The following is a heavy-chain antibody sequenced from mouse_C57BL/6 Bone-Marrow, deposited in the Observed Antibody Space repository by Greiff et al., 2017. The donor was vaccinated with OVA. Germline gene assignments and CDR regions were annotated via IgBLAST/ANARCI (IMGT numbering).Heavy chain of an antibody. Sequence: EVQLQQSGTVLARPGASVKMSCKTSGYTFTSYWTHWVKQRPGQGLEWIGAIYPGNSDTSYNQKFKGKAKLTAVTSASIAYMELSSLTNEDSAVYYCTRDWPTYFDVWGTGTTVTVSS. CDR2: IYPGNSDT. CDR1: GYTFTSYW. CDR3: TRDWPTYFDV. J-gene: IGHJ1*03. V-gene: IGHV1-5*01.